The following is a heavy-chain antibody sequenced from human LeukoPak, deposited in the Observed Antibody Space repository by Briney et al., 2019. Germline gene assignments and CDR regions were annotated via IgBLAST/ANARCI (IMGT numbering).Heavy chain of an antibody. Sequence: GGSLRLSCAASRFTFSSYWMSWVRQAPGKGLEWVANIKQDGSEKYYVDSVKGRFTISRDNAKNSLYLQMNSLRAEDTAVYYCARNTGYISSWEDYWGQGTLVTVSS. V-gene: IGHV3-7*01. D-gene: IGHD6-13*01. CDR2: IKQDGSEK. CDR3: ARNTGYISSWEDY. J-gene: IGHJ4*02. CDR1: RFTFSSYW.